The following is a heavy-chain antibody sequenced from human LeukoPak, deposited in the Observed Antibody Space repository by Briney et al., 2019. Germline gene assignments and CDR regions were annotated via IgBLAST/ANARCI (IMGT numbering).Heavy chain of an antibody. CDR1: GFTFSSYN. J-gene: IGHJ5*02. D-gene: IGHD3-22*01. CDR3: ARGGDISGYYVWFDP. V-gene: IGHV3-48*01. Sequence: GGSLRLSCAASGFTFSSYNMNWVRQAPGKGLEWLSYISSSSSTKYYGDSVKGRFTISRDNAKNSLYLQMNSLRAEDTAVYYCARGGDISGYYVWFDPWGQGTLVTVSS. CDR2: ISSSSSTK.